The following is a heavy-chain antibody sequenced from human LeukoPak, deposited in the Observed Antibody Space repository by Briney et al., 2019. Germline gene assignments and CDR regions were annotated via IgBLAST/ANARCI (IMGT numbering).Heavy chain of an antibody. CDR1: GGSISSYY. D-gene: IGHD5-18*01. Sequence: SETLSLTCSVSGGSISSYYWSWIRQPAGKGLEWIGRIYTSGSTDYNPSLKSRVTMSVDTSKNQFSLKLSSVTAADTAVYYCARVAARDTAMVHHFDYWGQGTLVTVSS. V-gene: IGHV4-4*07. J-gene: IGHJ4*02. CDR3: ARVAARDTAMVHHFDY. CDR2: IYTSGST.